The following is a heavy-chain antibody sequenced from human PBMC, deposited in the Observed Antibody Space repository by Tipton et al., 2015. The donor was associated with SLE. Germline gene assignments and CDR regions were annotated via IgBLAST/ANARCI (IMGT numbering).Heavy chain of an antibody. CDR3: VRGGSSSWSDDAFDI. Sequence: TLSLTCTVSGGSISSYYWSWIRQPAGQGLEWIGRIYTSGSTNYNPSLQSRVTMSVDTSKNQFSLKLSSVTAADMAVYFCVRGGSSSWSDDAFDIWGQGTMVTVSS. CDR1: GGSISSYY. J-gene: IGHJ3*02. D-gene: IGHD6-13*01. CDR2: IYTSGST. V-gene: IGHV4-4*07.